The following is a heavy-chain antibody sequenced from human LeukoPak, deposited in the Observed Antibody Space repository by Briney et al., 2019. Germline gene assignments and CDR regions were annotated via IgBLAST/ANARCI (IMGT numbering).Heavy chain of an antibody. CDR3: AKVFWSGYYSRSDAFDI. D-gene: IGHD3-3*01. J-gene: IGHJ3*02. CDR1: GFTLSSHA. Sequence: GGSLRLSCAASGFTLSSHAMSWVRQAPGKGLEWVSGMTDSGDRTYYADSVKGRFTISRDNSKNTLYLQMNSLRAEDTAVYYCAKVFWSGYYSRSDAFDIWGQGTMVTVSS. CDR2: MTDSGDRT. V-gene: IGHV3-23*01.